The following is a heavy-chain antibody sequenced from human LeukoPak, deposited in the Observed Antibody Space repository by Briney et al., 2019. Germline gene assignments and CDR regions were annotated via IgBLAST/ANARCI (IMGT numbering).Heavy chain of an antibody. CDR3: VSGNCNDARSSIRLSF. CDR2: VDPEDGDK. V-gene: IGHV1-24*01. J-gene: IGHJ4*02. Sequence: ASVTVSCKVSGNTLAQVSLHWVRQAPGKGLEWMGGVDPEDGDKFYAEKLQGRITMVEDFSTDTAYMELRNLTSDDTAVYYCVSGNCNDARSSIRLSFWDQARLISVST. CDR1: GNTLAQVS. D-gene: IGHD1-1*01.